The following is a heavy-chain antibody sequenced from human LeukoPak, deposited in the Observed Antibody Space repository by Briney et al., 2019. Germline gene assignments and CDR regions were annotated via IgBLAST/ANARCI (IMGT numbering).Heavy chain of an antibody. Sequence: SETLSPTCTVSGGSISSSSYYWGWIRQPPGKGLEWIGSIYYSGSTYYNPSLKSRVTISVDTSKNQFSLKLSSVTAADTAVYYCARQYYYDSTTFDYWGQGTLVTVSS. CDR3: ARQYYYDSTTFDY. CDR1: GGSISSSSYY. J-gene: IGHJ4*02. CDR2: IYYSGST. D-gene: IGHD3-22*01. V-gene: IGHV4-39*01.